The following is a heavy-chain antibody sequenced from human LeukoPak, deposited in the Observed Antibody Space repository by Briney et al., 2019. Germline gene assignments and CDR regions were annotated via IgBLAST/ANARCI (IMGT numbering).Heavy chain of an antibody. CDR3: AREHFDY. CDR1: GYSISSNYY. J-gene: IGHJ4*02. V-gene: IGHV4-38-2*02. CDR2: FYHSGNT. Sequence: SETLSLTCAVSGYSISSNYYWGWIRQPPGKGLEWIGCFYHSGNTYYNPSLKSRVTISVDTSKNQFSLKLSSVTAADTAVYCCAREHFDYWGQGALVTVSS.